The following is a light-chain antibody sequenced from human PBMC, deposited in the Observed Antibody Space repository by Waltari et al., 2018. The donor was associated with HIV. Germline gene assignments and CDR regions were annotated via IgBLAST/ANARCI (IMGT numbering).Light chain of an antibody. CDR2: GAS. V-gene: IGKV3-20*01. CDR1: QSVTSSF. CDR3: QQYGSSPLT. J-gene: IGKJ4*01. Sequence: EIVLTQSPRTLSLSPGERATLSFRASQSVTSSFLSWYQQKPGQAPRLLIYGASSRATGIPDRFSGGGSGTDFTLTISRLEPEDFAVYYCQQYGSSPLTFGGGTKVDIK.